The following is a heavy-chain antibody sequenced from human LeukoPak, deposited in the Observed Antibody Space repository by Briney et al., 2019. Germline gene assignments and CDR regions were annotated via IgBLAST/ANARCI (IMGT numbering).Heavy chain of an antibody. J-gene: IGHJ4*02. Sequence: GGSLRLSCAASGFTFSSYAMSGVRQAPGKGLEWVSAISGSGGSTYYADSVKGRFTISRDNSKSTLYLQMNSLRAEDTAVYYCAKDNRRQYYDFGSRRVDYWGQGTLVTVSS. CDR1: GFTFSSYA. D-gene: IGHD3-3*01. CDR2: ISGSGGST. V-gene: IGHV3-23*01. CDR3: AKDNRRQYYDFGSRRVDY.